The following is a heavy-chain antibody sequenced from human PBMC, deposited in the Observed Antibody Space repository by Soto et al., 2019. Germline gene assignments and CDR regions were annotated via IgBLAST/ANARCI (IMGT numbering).Heavy chain of an antibody. V-gene: IGHV1-69*01. CDR3: ARGGGPYVWFNEF. Sequence: QAQLVQSGLALKKTGSSVKVACNDYGGLFSSFAISWVRQSPGQGLEWLGGIIPVFGTTNSEEEFQGRVTITAAESTNTAYMERSGLGSGDTAIYYCARGGGPYVWFNEFWGKGPLVTVSS. D-gene: IGHD3-16*01. CDR1: GGLFSSFA. J-gene: IGHJ4*02. CDR2: IIPVFGTT.